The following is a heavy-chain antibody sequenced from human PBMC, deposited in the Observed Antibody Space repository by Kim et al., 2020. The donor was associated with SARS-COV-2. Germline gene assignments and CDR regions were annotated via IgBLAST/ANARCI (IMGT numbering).Heavy chain of an antibody. J-gene: IGHJ4*02. CDR1: GFTFRSFT. CDR2: TSRNMIDK. CDR3: AKENITGWPNLDS. D-gene: IGHD6-19*01. Sequence: GGSLRLSCAASGFTFRSFTMHWVRQAPGKGLEWVTLTSRNMIDKFYGDSVRGRFTVSRDNSKNTVYLQMDSLRPEDTAVYYCAKENITGWPNLDSWGQGT. V-gene: IGHV3-30*18.